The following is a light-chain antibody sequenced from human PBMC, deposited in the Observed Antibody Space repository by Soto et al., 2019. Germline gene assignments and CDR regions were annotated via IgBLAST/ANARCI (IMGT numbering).Light chain of an antibody. CDR2: WAS. V-gene: IGKV4-1*01. CDR3: QQYYSAPPT. J-gene: IGKJ1*01. Sequence: DIVMTQSPDSLAVSLGESATINCKSSQSVLYSSNNKNYLTWYQQKPGQPPKLLIYWASTRESGVPDRFSGSGSGTDFTLTISSLQAEDVAVYYCQQYYSAPPTFGQGTKVEIQ. CDR1: QSVLYSSNNKNY.